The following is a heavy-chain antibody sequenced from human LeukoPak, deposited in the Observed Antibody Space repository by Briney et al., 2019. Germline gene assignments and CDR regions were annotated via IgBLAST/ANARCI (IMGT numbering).Heavy chain of an antibody. Sequence: PGGSLRLSCAASGFTFSSYAMSWVRQAPGKGLEWVSAISGSGGSTYYADPVKGRFTISRDNSKNTLYLQMNSLRAEDTAVYYCARDSGHAFDIWGQGTMVTVSS. V-gene: IGHV3-23*01. CDR1: GFTFSSYA. CDR2: ISGSGGST. D-gene: IGHD6-25*01. J-gene: IGHJ3*02. CDR3: ARDSGHAFDI.